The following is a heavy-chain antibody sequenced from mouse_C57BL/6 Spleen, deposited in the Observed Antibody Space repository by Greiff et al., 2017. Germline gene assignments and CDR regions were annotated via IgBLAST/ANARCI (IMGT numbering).Heavy chain of an antibody. CDR2: ISSGSRTI. CDR1: GFTFRDYG. J-gene: IGHJ1*03. CDR3: ARGDWYFDV. V-gene: IGHV5-17*01. Sequence: EVLLVESGGGLVKPGGSLKLSCAASGFTFRDYGMHWVRQAPGKGLEWVAYISSGSRTIYYADTVKGRFTISRDNAKNTLFLQMTSLRSEDTAMYYCARGDWYFDVWGTGTTVTVSS.